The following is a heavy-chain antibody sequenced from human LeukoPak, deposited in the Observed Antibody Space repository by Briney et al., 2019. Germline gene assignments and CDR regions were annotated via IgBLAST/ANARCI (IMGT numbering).Heavy chain of an antibody. J-gene: IGHJ4*02. CDR3: ARGGSDTAMAHDY. CDR2: INRDGSRT. Sequence: GGSLRLSCAASGFTFSNHWMHWVRQAPGKGLMWVPRINRDGSRTDYADSVKGRFTISRDDAKNTLYLQVNSLRAEDTAVYFCARGGSDTAMAHDYWGQGTLVTVSS. V-gene: IGHV3-74*01. CDR1: GFTFSNHW. D-gene: IGHD5-18*01.